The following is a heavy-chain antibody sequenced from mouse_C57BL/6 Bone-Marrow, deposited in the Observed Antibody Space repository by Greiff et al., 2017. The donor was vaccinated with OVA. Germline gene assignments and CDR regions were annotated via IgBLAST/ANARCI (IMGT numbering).Heavy chain of an antibody. D-gene: IGHD4-1*01. CDR1: GYSFTGYY. Sequence: DVQLQESGPELVKPGASVKISCKASGYSFTGYYMNLVKQSPEKSLEWIGEINPSTGGTTSNQQVKAKATLTVDKSSSTAYMQLKSLTSEDSAVYYCARGGTSPFAYWGQGTLVTVSA. V-gene: IGHV1-42*01. CDR2: INPSTGGT. J-gene: IGHJ3*01. CDR3: ARGGTSPFAY.